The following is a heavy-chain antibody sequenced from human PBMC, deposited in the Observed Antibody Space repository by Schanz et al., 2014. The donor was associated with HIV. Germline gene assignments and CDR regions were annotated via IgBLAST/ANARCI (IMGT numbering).Heavy chain of an antibody. CDR3: ARRSTPGGYYGMDV. CDR2: IWYDGSNK. CDR1: GFTFSNFA. Sequence: QVQLVESGGGVVQPGRSLRLSCAASGFTFSNFAMHWVRQAPGKGLEWVAVIWYDGSNKYYADSVKGRFTISRDNSKNTLYLQMNSLRAEDTAVYYCARRSTPGGYYGMDVWGQGTTVTVSS. J-gene: IGHJ6*02. D-gene: IGHD2-15*01. V-gene: IGHV3-33*01.